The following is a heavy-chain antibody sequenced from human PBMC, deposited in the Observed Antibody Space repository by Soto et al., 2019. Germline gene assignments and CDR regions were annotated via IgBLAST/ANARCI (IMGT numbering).Heavy chain of an antibody. D-gene: IGHD6-19*01. CDR2: IVPIFETL. CDR1: GATFSGYA. CDR3: VVMGNVAVSNPRSFDY. Sequence: ASVKVSCKASGATFSGYAINWVRQAPGQGLEWLGRIVPIFETLNYAERFQGRVAITADESTTTVYMELTNLTHEDTAVYYCVVMGNVAVSNPRSFDYWGQGTQVTVSS. J-gene: IGHJ4*02. V-gene: IGHV1-69*13.